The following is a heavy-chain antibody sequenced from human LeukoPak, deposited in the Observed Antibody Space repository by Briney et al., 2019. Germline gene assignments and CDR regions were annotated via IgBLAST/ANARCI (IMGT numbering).Heavy chain of an antibody. CDR1: GYTLTELS. Sequence: ASVKVSCKVSGYTLTELSMHWVRQAPGKGLEWMGGFDPEDGETIYAQKFQGRVTMTEDTSTDTAYMELSSLRSEDTAVYYCATDTRLRFLEWSPRGDYMDVWGKGTTVTVS. CDR3: ATDTRLRFLEWSPRGDYMDV. J-gene: IGHJ6*03. D-gene: IGHD3-3*01. V-gene: IGHV1-24*01. CDR2: FDPEDGET.